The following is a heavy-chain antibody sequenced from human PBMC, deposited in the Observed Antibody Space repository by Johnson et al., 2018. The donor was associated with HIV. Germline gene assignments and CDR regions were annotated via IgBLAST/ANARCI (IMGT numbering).Heavy chain of an antibody. CDR2: IKSNTDGGTT. V-gene: IGHV3-15*02. Sequence: VQLVESGGTLAKPAWSPRLSCAASQFTFSNAWMSWVRQAPGKGLEWVGRIKSNTDGGTTDYAAPVKGRFTISRDDSKNTLYLQMNSLKTEDTAVYYCTTCSRSGAFDIWGQGTMVTVSS. D-gene: IGHD6-13*01. J-gene: IGHJ3*02. CDR3: TTCSRSGAFDI. CDR1: QFTFSNAW.